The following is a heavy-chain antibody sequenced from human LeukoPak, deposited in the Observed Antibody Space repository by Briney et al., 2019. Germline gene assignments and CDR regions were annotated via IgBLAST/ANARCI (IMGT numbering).Heavy chain of an antibody. CDR2: INAGNGYT. Sequence: GASVKVSCKASGYNFTTHAIHWVRQAPGQRLEWMGWINAGNGYTKYSQKFQGRVTFTSDTSATTAYMELSSLRSGDTAVYYCARDSYGSGNDYNVGWFGPWDQGTLVTVSS. V-gene: IGHV1-3*01. D-gene: IGHD3-10*01. CDR3: ARDSYGSGNDYNVGWFGP. CDR1: GYNFTTHA. J-gene: IGHJ5*02.